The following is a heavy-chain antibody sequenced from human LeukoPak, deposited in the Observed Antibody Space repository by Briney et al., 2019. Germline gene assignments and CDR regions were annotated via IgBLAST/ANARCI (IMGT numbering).Heavy chain of an antibody. Sequence: QAGGSLRLSCAASGFTFSSYAMSWVRQAPGKGLEWVSAISGSGGSAYYADSVKGRFTIPRDNSKNTLYLQMNSLRAEDTAVYYCAKTTSGYCGGGSCSNFDYWGQGTLVTVSS. J-gene: IGHJ4*02. CDR1: GFTFSSYA. CDR2: ISGSGGSA. CDR3: AKTTSGYCGGGSCSNFDY. V-gene: IGHV3-23*01. D-gene: IGHD2-15*01.